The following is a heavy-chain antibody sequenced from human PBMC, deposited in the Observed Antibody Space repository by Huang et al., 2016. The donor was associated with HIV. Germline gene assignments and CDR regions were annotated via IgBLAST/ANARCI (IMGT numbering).Heavy chain of an antibody. CDR1: GFNFSSYW. CDR2: IKPDESEK. CDR3: AGPNDIFTV. Sequence: EVQLVESGGGLVQPGGSLRRSCAASGFNFSSYWMSWVRQARGKGREGVDSIKPDESEKYYVDSVKGRFAVSRDRAKNSVFLEMNSLSAEDTAVYYCAGPNDIFTVWGQGALVTVSS. J-gene: IGHJ4*02. V-gene: IGHV3-7*01. D-gene: IGHD3-9*01.